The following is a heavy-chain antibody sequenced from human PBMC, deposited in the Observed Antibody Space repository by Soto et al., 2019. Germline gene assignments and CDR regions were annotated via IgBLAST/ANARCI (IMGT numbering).Heavy chain of an antibody. J-gene: IGHJ4*02. D-gene: IGHD1-20*01. CDR1: GFTFSTYF. Sequence: EVQLVESGGGLVQAGGSLRLSCAASGFTFSTYFMTWVRQAPGKGLEWVATIKPDGSERWYVDSVKGRFTISRDNAKNSLYLEMNSLRAEDTAVYFCASDLNWPNFWGQGSLVAVSS. CDR3: ASDLNWPNF. V-gene: IGHV3-7*01. CDR2: IKPDGSER.